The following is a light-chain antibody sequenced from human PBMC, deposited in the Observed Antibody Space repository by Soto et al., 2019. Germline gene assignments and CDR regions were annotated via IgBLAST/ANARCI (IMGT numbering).Light chain of an antibody. Sequence: EIVMTQSPATLSVSPGERATLSCRASQSVSSNLAWYQQKPGQAPRLLIYGASTRATGIAARFSGSGSGTEITITIISLQSEDFAVYYCQQYNTWPPRTFGQGTKVEIK. CDR3: QQYNTWPPRT. CDR2: GAS. V-gene: IGKV3-15*01. J-gene: IGKJ1*01. CDR1: QSVSSN.